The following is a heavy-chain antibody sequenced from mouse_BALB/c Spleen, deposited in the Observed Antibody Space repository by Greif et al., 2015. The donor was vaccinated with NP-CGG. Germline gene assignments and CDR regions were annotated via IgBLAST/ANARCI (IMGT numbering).Heavy chain of an antibody. Sequence: LQQSGSELVRPGASVKLSCKASGYTFTSYWMHWVKQRPGQGLEWIGNIYPGSGSTNYDEKFKSKATLTVDTSSSTAYMQLSSLTSEDSAVYYCTTYDDERFAYWGQGTLVTVSA. CDR1: GYTFTSYW. CDR3: TTYDDERFAY. J-gene: IGHJ3*01. CDR2: IYPGSGST. D-gene: IGHD2-3*01. V-gene: IGHV1S22*01.